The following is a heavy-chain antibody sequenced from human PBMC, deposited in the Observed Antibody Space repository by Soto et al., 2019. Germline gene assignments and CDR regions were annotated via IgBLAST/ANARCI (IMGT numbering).Heavy chain of an antibody. CDR1: GFTFSNAW. V-gene: IGHV3-15*01. CDR3: TTPRDATVMAPFDS. J-gene: IGHJ4*02. CDR2: IKSKTDGGTT. D-gene: IGHD5-18*01. Sequence: GGSLRLSCAASGFTFSNAWMSWVRQAPGKGLERVGRIKSKTDGGTTDYAAPVKGRFTISRDDSKNTLYLQMNSLKTEDTAVYYCTTPRDATVMAPFDSWGQGTLVTVSS.